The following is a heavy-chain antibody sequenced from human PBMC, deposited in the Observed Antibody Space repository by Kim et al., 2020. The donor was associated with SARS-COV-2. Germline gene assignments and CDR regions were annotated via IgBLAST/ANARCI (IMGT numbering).Heavy chain of an antibody. J-gene: IGHJ3*02. D-gene: IGHD3-3*01. V-gene: IGHV4-4*02. Sequence: KSRVTISVDKSKNQFSLKLSSVTAADTAVYYCARDRSNTIVGGPGSAFDIWGQGTMVTVSS. CDR3: ARDRSNTIVGGPGSAFDI.